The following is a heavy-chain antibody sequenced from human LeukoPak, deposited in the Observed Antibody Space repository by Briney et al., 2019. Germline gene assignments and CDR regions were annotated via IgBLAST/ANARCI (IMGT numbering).Heavy chain of an antibody. CDR3: AKAESGWYMAFDI. D-gene: IGHD6-19*01. J-gene: IGHJ3*02. CDR1: GFTFSSYA. V-gene: IGHV3-23*01. Sequence: HPGGSLRLSCAASGFTFSSYAMSWVRQAPGKGLEWVSAISGSGGSTYYADSVKGRFTISRDNSKNTLYLQMNSLRAEDTAVYYCAKAESGWYMAFDIWGQGTMVTVSS. CDR2: ISGSGGST.